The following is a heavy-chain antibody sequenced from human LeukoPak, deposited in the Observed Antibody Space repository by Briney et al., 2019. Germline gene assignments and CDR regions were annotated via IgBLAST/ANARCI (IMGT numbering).Heavy chain of an antibody. Sequence: PGGSLRLSCAASGFTFSSYWMHWVRQAPGKGLEWVSSISSSSSYIYYADSVKGRFTISRDNAKNSLYLQMNSLRAEDTAVYYCARGRGRELLTFFDYWGQGTLVTVSS. J-gene: IGHJ4*02. CDR1: GFTFSSYW. D-gene: IGHD1-26*01. CDR3: ARGRGRELLTFFDY. CDR2: ISSSSSYI. V-gene: IGHV3-21*01.